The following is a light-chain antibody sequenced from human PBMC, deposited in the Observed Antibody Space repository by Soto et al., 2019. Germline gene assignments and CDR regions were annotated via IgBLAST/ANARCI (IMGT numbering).Light chain of an antibody. CDR2: GAS. V-gene: IGKV3-20*01. J-gene: IGKJ4*01. CDR3: QQDASSPRT. CDR1: QSVRSNY. Sequence: DIVLTQSPGTLSLSSGERATLSCRARQSVRSNYLAWYQQKPGQAPRLLIYGASSRATGIPDRFGGSGSETHFTLIISRLEPEDVAVYYCQQDASSPRTFGVGTKGEIK.